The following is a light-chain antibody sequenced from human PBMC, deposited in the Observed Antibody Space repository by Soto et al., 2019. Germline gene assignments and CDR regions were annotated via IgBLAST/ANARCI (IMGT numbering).Light chain of an antibody. V-gene: IGKV1-33*01. CDR1: QDISNY. Sequence: DIQMTQSPSSLSASVGDRVTITCQASQDISNYLNWYQQKLGKAPKLLIYDASNLETGVPSRFSGSGSGTDFTFTISSLQPEDIATYYCQQYSYLITLGQGTRLEIK. CDR3: QQYSYLIT. J-gene: IGKJ5*01. CDR2: DAS.